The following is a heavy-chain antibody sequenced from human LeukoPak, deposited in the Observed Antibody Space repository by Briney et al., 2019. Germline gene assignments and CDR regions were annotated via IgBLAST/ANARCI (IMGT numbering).Heavy chain of an antibody. Sequence: PGGSLRLSCAASGFTFSSYSMNWVRQAPGKGLEWVSSISSSSSYIYYADSVKGRFTISRDNAKNSLYLQMNSLRAEDTAVYYCAREYGHYDFWSGYAYYYYYGMDVWGQGTTVTVSS. CDR3: AREYGHYDFWSGYAYYYYYGMDV. J-gene: IGHJ6*02. D-gene: IGHD3-3*01. CDR1: GFTFSSYS. CDR2: ISSSSSYI. V-gene: IGHV3-21*01.